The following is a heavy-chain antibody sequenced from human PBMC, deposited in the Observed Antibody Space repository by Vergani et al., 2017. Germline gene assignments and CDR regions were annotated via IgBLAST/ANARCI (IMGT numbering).Heavy chain of an antibody. D-gene: IGHD3-22*01. CDR1: GGSISSYD. Sequence: QVQLQESGPGLVKPSETLSLTCTVSGGSISSYDWSWIRQRPGKGLEWIGYIYYSGSTNYNPSLKSRVTISVDTSKNQFSLKLSSVTAADTAVYYCARDPTYYYDSSGYSFRFKGAFDIWGQGTMVTVSS. CDR2: IYYSGST. V-gene: IGHV4-59*01. J-gene: IGHJ3*02. CDR3: ARDPTYYYDSSGYSFRFKGAFDI.